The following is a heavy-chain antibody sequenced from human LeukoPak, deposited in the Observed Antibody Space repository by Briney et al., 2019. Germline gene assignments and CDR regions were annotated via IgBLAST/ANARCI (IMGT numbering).Heavy chain of an antibody. Sequence: GGSLRLSCAASGFTFDDYAMHWVRQAPGKGLEWVSGISWNSGSIGYADSVKGRFTISRDNAKNSVYLQMNSLRAEDTAVYYCARDRRDGYNLLDYWGQGTLVTVSS. V-gene: IGHV3-9*01. CDR2: ISWNSGSI. D-gene: IGHD5-24*01. CDR1: GFTFDDYA. J-gene: IGHJ4*02. CDR3: ARDRRDGYNLLDY.